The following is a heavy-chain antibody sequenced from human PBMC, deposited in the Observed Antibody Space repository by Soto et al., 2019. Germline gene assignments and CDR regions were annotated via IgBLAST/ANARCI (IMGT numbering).Heavy chain of an antibody. Sequence: PGGSLRLSCAASGFTFSSYGMHWVRQAPGKGLEWVAFISYDGSNKYYADSVKGRFTISRDNSKNTLYLQMNSLRAEDTAVYYCAKDYYDSSGYFDYWGQGTMGTVSS. V-gene: IGHV3-30*18. J-gene: IGHJ4*02. CDR3: AKDYYDSSGYFDY. CDR2: ISYDGSNK. CDR1: GFTFSSYG. D-gene: IGHD3-22*01.